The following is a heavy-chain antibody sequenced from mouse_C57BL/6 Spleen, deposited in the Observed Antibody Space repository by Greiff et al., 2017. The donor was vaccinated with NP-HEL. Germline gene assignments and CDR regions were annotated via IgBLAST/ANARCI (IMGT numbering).Heavy chain of an antibody. CDR3: ARQGVTTVVAHFDY. Sequence: EVKLMESGGDLVKPGGSLKLSCAASGFTFSSYGMSWVRQTPDKRLEWVATISSGGSYTYYPDSVKGRFTISRDNAKNTLYLQMSSLKSEDTAMYYCARQGVTTVVAHFDYWGQGTTLTVSS. CDR1: GFTFSSYG. J-gene: IGHJ2*01. V-gene: IGHV5-6*01. D-gene: IGHD1-1*01. CDR2: ISSGGSYT.